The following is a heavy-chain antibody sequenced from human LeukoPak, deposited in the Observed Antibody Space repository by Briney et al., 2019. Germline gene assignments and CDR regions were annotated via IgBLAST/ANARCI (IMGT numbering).Heavy chain of an antibody. D-gene: IGHD1-1*01. Sequence: EGSLRLSCAASGFTFSSYSMNWVRQAPGKGLEWVSAISASGGSTYYADSVKGRFTISRDNSKNTVYLQMYSLRAEDTAIYYCAPNWNLDYWGQGSLVTVSS. CDR2: ISASGGST. CDR1: GFTFSSYS. V-gene: IGHV3-23*01. CDR3: APNWNLDY. J-gene: IGHJ4*02.